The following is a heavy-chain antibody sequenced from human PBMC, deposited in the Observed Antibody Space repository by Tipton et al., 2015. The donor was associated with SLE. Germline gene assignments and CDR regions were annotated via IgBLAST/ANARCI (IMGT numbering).Heavy chain of an antibody. V-gene: IGHV4-39*07. CDR3: ARGNWQDY. D-gene: IGHD1-1*01. Sequence: TLSLTCTVSGGSISSSSYYWGWIRQPPGKGLEWIGSIYYSGSTYYNPSLKSRVTISVDTSKNQFSLKLSSVTAADTAVYYCARGNWQDYWGQGTLVTVSS. J-gene: IGHJ4*02. CDR1: GGSISSSSYY. CDR2: IYYSGST.